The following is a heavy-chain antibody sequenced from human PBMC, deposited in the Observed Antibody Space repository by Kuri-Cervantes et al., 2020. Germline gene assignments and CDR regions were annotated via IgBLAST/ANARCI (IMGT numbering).Heavy chain of an antibody. J-gene: IGHJ3*02. D-gene: IGHD3-16*02. CDR1: RYTFTKYF. V-gene: IGHV1-2*04. CDR3: ARGDYIWGSYPLDI. CDR2: INPNSGGT. Sequence: ASVKVSCKASRYTFTKYFTQWVRQAPGQGLEWMGWINPNSGGTNYAQKFQGWVTMTRDTSISTAYMELSRLRSDDTAVYYCARGDYIWGSYPLDIWGQGTMVTVSS.